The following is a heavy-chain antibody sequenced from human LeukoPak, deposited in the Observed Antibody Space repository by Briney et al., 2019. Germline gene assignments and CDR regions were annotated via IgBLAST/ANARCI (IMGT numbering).Heavy chain of an antibody. CDR3: ARAPYYYDNSGYFRFVY. D-gene: IGHD3-22*01. J-gene: IGHJ4*02. Sequence: SETLSLTCTVSGGSIRAYYWSWIRQPPGKGLEWIGYIYSSGSTNYNPSLKSRVTISVDTSKNQFSLKLTSVTAADTAVYYCARAPYYYDNSGYFRFVYWGQGTLVTVSS. V-gene: IGHV4-59*01. CDR2: IYSSGST. CDR1: GGSIRAYY.